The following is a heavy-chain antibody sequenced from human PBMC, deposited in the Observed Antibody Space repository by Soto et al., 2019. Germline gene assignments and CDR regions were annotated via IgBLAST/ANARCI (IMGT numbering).Heavy chain of an antibody. Sequence: GGSLRLSCAASGFTFSSYEMNWVRQAPGKGLEWVSYISISGSTIYYADSVKGRFTISRDNAKNSLYLRMNSLRAEDTAVYYCARAPDWLVSFDYGGQGPLVTASS. CDR3: ARAPDWLVSFDY. CDR1: GFTFSSYE. D-gene: IGHD3-9*01. J-gene: IGHJ4*02. V-gene: IGHV3-48*03. CDR2: ISISGSTI.